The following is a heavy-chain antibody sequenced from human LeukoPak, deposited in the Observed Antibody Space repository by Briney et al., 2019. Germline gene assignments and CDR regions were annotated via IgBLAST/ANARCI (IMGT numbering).Heavy chain of an antibody. V-gene: IGHV4-4*02. Sequence: SETLSLTCTVSGGSILTTNWWSWVRQPPGKGLEWIGEINHSGSTNYNPSLKSRVTISVDTSKNQFSLKLSSVTAADTAVYYCARRGKMATLLWGQGTLVTVSS. CDR3: ARRGKMATLL. J-gene: IGHJ4*02. CDR2: INHSGST. D-gene: IGHD5-24*01. CDR1: GGSILTTNW.